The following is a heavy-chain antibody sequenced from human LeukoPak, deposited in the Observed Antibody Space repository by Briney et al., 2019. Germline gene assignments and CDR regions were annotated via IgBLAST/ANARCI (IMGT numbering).Heavy chain of an antibody. J-gene: IGHJ4*02. V-gene: IGHV4-31*03. CDR2: IYYSGST. D-gene: IGHD3-3*01. CDR3: ASRNYDFWSGYSYFDY. CDR1: GVSISSGGYY. Sequence: PSQTLSLTCTVSGVSISSGGYYWRWIRQHPGKGLEWVVYIYYSGSTYYNPSLKSRVTISVDTSKNQFSLKLSSVTAADTAVYYCASRNYDFWSGYSYFDYWGQGTLVTVSS.